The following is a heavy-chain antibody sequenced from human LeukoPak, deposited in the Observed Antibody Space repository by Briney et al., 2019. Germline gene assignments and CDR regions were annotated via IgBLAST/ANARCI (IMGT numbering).Heavy chain of an antibody. V-gene: IGHV3-7*01. CDR3: AKGYIIVGRQWYLVL. CDR1: GVTFCGSA. D-gene: IGHD2-2*01. Sequence: GGALRLSCAASGVTFCGSAMSWVRQAPGKGLEWVANINHDGGETYSADPVKGGFIISRDNAKDSLYLQMNSLRAEDAAVYDCAKGYIIVGRQWYLVLWGQGTLVTVSS. CDR2: INHDGGET. J-gene: IGHJ4*02.